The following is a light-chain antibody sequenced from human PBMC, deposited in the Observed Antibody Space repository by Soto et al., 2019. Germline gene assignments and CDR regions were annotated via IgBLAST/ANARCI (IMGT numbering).Light chain of an antibody. V-gene: IGLV1-51*01. J-gene: IGLJ2*01. CDR1: SSNIGSNY. CDR2: DNN. Sequence: QAVVTQPPSVSAAPGQKVTISCSGSSSNIGSNYVSWYQQLPGTAPKLLIYDNNKRPSGIPDRFSVSKSGTSATLGITGLQTGDEADYYCGTWDTSLSAGVFGGGTQLTVL. CDR3: GTWDTSLSAGV.